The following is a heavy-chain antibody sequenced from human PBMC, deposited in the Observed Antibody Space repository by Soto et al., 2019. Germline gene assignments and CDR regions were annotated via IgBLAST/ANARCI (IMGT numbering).Heavy chain of an antibody. CDR3: AKDKGGGSGHGADY. Sequence: QVQLVESGGGVVQPGRSLRLSCVASGFTFSSYGMHWVRQAPGKGLEWVAVIWYDGSNKYYADSVKGRFTIFRDNSKNTLYLQMNSLGAEDTAVYYCAKDKGGGSGHGADYWGQGTLVTVSS. CDR1: GFTFSSYG. J-gene: IGHJ4*02. D-gene: IGHD6-19*01. CDR2: IWYDGSNK. V-gene: IGHV3-33*06.